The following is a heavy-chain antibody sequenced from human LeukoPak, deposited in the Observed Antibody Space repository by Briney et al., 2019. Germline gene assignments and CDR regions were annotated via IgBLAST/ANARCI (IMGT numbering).Heavy chain of an antibody. CDR2: IYSGGST. D-gene: IGHD3-22*01. Sequence: PGGSLRLSCAASGFTVRSNYMSWVRQAPGKGLEWVSVIYSGGSTYHADSVKGRFTIPRDDSKNPLFLQMNSLRAEDTAVYYCAREDYYCDSSGTHYFDYCGQGTLVTVSS. CDR3: AREDYYCDSSGTHYFDY. CDR1: GFTVRSNY. V-gene: IGHV3-66*01. J-gene: IGHJ4*02.